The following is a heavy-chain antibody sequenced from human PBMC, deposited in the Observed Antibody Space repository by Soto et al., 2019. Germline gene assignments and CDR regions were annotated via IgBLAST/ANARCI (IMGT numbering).Heavy chain of an antibody. CDR1: GFTFNNYA. Sequence: GGSLRLSCAASGFTFNNYAMHWVRQAPGKGLERVALISYDGSNKYYADSVKGRFTISRDNSKNTLYLQMNSLRAEDTAVYYCARDPLWGTAMVLWYFDLWGRGTLVTVSS. J-gene: IGHJ2*01. CDR2: ISYDGSNK. D-gene: IGHD5-18*01. CDR3: ARDPLWGTAMVLWYFDL. V-gene: IGHV3-30-3*01.